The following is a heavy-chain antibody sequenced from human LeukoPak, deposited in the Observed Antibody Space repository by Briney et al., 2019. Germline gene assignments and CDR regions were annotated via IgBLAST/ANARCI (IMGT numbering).Heavy chain of an antibody. CDR3: ARDGDSGYENYFDY. CDR1: GFTFSSYG. Sequence: PGRSLRLSCAASGFTFSSYGMHWVRQAPGKGLKWVAVIWYDGSNKYYADSVKGRFTISRDNSKNTLYLQMNSLRAEDTAVYYCARDGDSGYENYFDYWGQGTLVTVSS. D-gene: IGHD5-12*01. CDR2: IWYDGSNK. J-gene: IGHJ4*02. V-gene: IGHV3-33*01.